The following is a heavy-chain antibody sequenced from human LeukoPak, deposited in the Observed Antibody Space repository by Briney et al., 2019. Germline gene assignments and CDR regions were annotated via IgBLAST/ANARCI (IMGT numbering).Heavy chain of an antibody. CDR1: GFTFSSYG. V-gene: IGHV3-30*02. CDR2: IRYDGSNK. Sequence: GGSLRLSCAASGFTFSSYGMHWVRQAPGKGLEWVAFIRYDGSNKYYADSVKGRFTISRDNSKNTLYLQMNSLRVEDTAVYYCARDSSMLRGPLVIYYFDFWGQGTLVTVSS. J-gene: IGHJ4*02. D-gene: IGHD3-10*01. CDR3: ARDSSMLRGPLVIYYFDF.